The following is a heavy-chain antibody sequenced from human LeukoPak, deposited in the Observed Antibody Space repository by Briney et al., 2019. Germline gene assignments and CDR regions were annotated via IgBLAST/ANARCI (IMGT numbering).Heavy chain of an antibody. V-gene: IGHV3-11*04. CDR3: ASRIGGLLLRYFDAFDI. D-gene: IGHD3-22*01. Sequence: PGRSLRLSCTASGFTFGDYAMSWVRQAPGKGLEWVSYISSSGSTIYYADSVKGRFTISRDNAKNSLYLQMNSLRAEDTAVYYCASRIGGLLLRYFDAFDIWGQGTMVTVSS. CDR2: ISSSGSTI. CDR1: GFTFGDYA. J-gene: IGHJ3*02.